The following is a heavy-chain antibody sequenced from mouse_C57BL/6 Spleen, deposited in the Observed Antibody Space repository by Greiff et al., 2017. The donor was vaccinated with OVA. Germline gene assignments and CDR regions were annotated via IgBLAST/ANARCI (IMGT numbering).Heavy chain of an antibody. CDR3: ARTLRQLRLAWFAY. Sequence: VQLKESGPELVKPGASVKISCKASGYSFTDYNMNWVKQSNGKSLEWIGVINPNYGTTSYNQKFKGKATLTVDQSSSTAYMQLNSLTSEDSAVYYCARTLRQLRLAWFAYWGQGTLVTVSA. D-gene: IGHD3-2*02. CDR2: INPNYGTT. CDR1: GYSFTDYN. J-gene: IGHJ3*01. V-gene: IGHV1-39*01.